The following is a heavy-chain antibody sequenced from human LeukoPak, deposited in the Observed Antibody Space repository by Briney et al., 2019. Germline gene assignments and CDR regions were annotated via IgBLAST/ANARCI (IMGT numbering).Heavy chain of an antibody. D-gene: IGHD5-24*01. V-gene: IGHV3-20*01. Sequence: GGSLRLSWAASGFTFDDYGMSWVRQAPGKGLEWVSGINWNGGSTGYADSVKGRFTISRDNAKNSLYLQMNSLRAEDTALYHCARNTKEMASTLYNWFDPWGQGTLVTVSS. CDR1: GFTFDDYG. J-gene: IGHJ5*02. CDR3: ARNTKEMASTLYNWFDP. CDR2: INWNGGST.